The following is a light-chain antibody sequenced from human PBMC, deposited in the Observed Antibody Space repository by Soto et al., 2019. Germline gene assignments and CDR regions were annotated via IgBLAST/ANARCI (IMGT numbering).Light chain of an antibody. CDR1: QSVSDLY. CDR3: QYGTTVRT. CDR2: GAS. J-gene: IGKJ1*01. Sequence: EIVLTQSPGTLSLSPGERATLSCRASQSVSDLYLAWYQQKPGQAPRLLIYGASRRASGIPDRFSGSGAGTDFTLTISRLEPVDFAVYYCQYGTTVRTFGQGTKVEI. V-gene: IGKV3-20*01.